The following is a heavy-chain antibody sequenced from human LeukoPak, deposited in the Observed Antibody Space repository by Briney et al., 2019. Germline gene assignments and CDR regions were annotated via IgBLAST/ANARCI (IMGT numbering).Heavy chain of an antibody. D-gene: IGHD3-16*02. Sequence: ASVKVSCKASGYTFTSYGISWVRQAPGQGLEWMGWISAYNGNTSYAQKLQGRVTMTTDTSTSTAYMELRSLRSDDTAVYYCARVAFGGVIANGNDYWGQGTLVTVSS. J-gene: IGHJ4*02. CDR3: ARVAFGGVIANGNDY. CDR1: GYTFTSYG. CDR2: ISAYNGNT. V-gene: IGHV1-18*01.